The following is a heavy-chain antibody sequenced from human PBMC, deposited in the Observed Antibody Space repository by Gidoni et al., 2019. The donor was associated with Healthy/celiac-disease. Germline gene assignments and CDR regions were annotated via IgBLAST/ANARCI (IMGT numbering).Heavy chain of an antibody. D-gene: IGHD3-3*01. J-gene: IGHJ4*02. CDR3: ARVTRTIFGVEIDY. V-gene: IGHV4-59*01. CDR1: GGSFSSYY. CDR2: IYYSGST. Sequence: QVQLQESRPGLVKPSETLSLPGTVSGGSFSSYYWSRIRHPPGKGLEWIGYIYYSGSTNYNPSLKSRVTISVDTSTSQFSLKLSSVTAADTAVYYCARVTRTIFGVEIDYWGQGTLVTVSS.